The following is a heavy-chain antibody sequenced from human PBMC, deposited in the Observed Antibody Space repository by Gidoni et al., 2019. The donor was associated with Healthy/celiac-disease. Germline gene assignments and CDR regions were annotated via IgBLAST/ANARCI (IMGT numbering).Heavy chain of an antibody. J-gene: IGHJ3*02. CDR2: IKSKTDGGTT. Sequence: EVQLVESGGGLVKPGGSLRLSCAASGFTFRNAWMNWVRQAPGKGLEWVGRIKSKTDGGTTDYAAPVKGRFTISRDDSKNTLYLQMNSLKTEDTAVYYCTSAPPLNGMAFDIWGQGTMVTVSS. CDR3: TSAPPLNGMAFDI. V-gene: IGHV3-15*07. CDR1: GFTFRNAW.